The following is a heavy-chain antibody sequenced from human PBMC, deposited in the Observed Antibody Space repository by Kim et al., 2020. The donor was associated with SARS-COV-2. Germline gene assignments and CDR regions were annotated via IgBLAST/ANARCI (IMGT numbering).Heavy chain of an antibody. CDR2: ISYDGSNK. CDR3: AKDLLYDFWSGSVDY. CDR1: GFTFSSYG. D-gene: IGHD3-3*01. Sequence: GGSLRLSCAASGFTFSSYGMHWVRQAPGKGLEWVAVISYDGSNKYYADSVKGRFTISRDNSKNTLYLQMNSLRAEDTAVYYCAKDLLYDFWSGSVDYWGQGTLVTVSS. V-gene: IGHV3-30*18. J-gene: IGHJ4*02.